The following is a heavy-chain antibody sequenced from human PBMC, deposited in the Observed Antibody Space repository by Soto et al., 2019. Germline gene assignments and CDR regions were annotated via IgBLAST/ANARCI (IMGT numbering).Heavy chain of an antibody. Sequence: QVQLVQSGAEVKKPGASVKVSCKASGYNFMRYGFTWVRQAPGQGLEWVGWINVDNGETKYPQKIQGRVTMTTDTSTSTVYMELRSLTSDDTAVYYCARWISGGYSDWFDPWGHGTQVTVSS. D-gene: IGHD1-26*01. CDR3: ARWISGGYSDWFDP. CDR1: GYNFMRYG. CDR2: INVDNGET. V-gene: IGHV1-18*04. J-gene: IGHJ5*02.